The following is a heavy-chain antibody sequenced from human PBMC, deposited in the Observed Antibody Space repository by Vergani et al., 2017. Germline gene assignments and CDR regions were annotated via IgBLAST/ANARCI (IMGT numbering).Heavy chain of an antibody. Sequence: QVTLRESGPALVKPSQTLTLTCSFSGFSLTTTGVCVAWIRQSPGRALEWLARIDWDDSAYYTTSLKTRLSISKDTSKDQVFLTMTDLDPADTGTYYCARMSITGRADYWGQGTLVTVSS. J-gene: IGHJ4*02. CDR3: ARMSITGRADY. CDR1: GFSLTTTGVC. CDR2: IDWDDSA. D-gene: IGHD1-1*01. V-gene: IGHV2-70*15.